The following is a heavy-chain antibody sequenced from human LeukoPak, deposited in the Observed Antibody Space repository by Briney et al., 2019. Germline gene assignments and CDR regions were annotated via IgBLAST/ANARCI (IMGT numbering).Heavy chain of an antibody. D-gene: IGHD2-15*01. V-gene: IGHV3-30*02. CDR2: IRPDGSDK. CDR1: GFIFSTYG. J-gene: IGHJ4*02. Sequence: PGGSLRLSCAASGFIFSTYGMHWVRQAPGKGLEWVAFIRPDGSDKSYAGSVKGRSTISRDDPKNTLYLEMNTLRPEDTAVYYCGRHDSSSDYWGQGTLVTVSS. CDR3: GRHDSSSDY.